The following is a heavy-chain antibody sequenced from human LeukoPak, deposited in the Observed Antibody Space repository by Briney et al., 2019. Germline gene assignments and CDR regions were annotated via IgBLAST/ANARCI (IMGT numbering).Heavy chain of an antibody. CDR2: IWYDGSNK. CDR1: GFTFNRFG. D-gene: IGHD3-22*01. Sequence: GRSLRLSCATSGFTFNRFGMHWVRQAPGKGLEWVAVIWYDGSNKDYADSVKGRFTISRDNSKNTLYLQMNSLRAEDTAVYYCARDRVTMIVVDTFDYWGQGTLVTVSS. J-gene: IGHJ4*02. CDR3: ARDRVTMIVVDTFDY. V-gene: IGHV3-33*01.